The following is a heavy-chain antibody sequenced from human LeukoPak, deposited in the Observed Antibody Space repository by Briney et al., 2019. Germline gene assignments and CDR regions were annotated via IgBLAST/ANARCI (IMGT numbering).Heavy chain of an antibody. J-gene: IGHJ4*02. CDR1: GGSFSGYY. CDR3: ARGLLFDY. Sequence: SETPSLTCAVYGGSFSGYYWSWIRQPPGKGLEWIGEINHSGSTNYNPSLKSRVTISVDTSKNQFSLKLSSVTAADTAVYYCARGLLFDYWGQGTLVTVSS. CDR2: INHSGST. V-gene: IGHV4-34*01.